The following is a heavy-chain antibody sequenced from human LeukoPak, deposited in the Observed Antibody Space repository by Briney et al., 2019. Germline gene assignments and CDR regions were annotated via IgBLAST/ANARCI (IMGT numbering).Heavy chain of an antibody. Sequence: PSETLFLTCTVSGGSISSYYWSWIRQPPGKGLEWVGYIYYSGSTNYNPSLKSRVTISVDTPKTQFSLKLSSVTAADTAVYYCARLGIAAAGTGGYYFDYWGQGTLVTVSS. J-gene: IGHJ4*02. V-gene: IGHV4-59*08. CDR2: IYYSGST. D-gene: IGHD6-13*01. CDR3: ARLGIAAAGTGGYYFDY. CDR1: GGSISSYY.